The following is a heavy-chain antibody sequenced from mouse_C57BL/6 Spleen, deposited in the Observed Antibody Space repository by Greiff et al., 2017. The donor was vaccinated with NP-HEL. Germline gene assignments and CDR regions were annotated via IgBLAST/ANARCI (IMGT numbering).Heavy chain of an antibody. D-gene: IGHD2-5*01. Sequence: VQLQQPGAELVKPGASVKLSCKASGYTFTSYWMHWVKQRPGQGLEWIGMIHPNSGSTNYNEKFKSKATLTVDKSSSTAYMQLSSLTSEDAAVYYCARSVYSNYEDYYAMDYWGQGTSVTVSS. CDR2: IHPNSGST. CDR3: ARSVYSNYEDYYAMDY. J-gene: IGHJ4*01. CDR1: GYTFTSYW. V-gene: IGHV1-64*01.